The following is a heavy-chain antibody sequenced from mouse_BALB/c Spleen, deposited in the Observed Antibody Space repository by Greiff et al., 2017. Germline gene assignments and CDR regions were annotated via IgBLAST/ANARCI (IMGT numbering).Heavy chain of an antibody. D-gene: IGHD2-5*01. Sequence: VQLQQSGAELVRPGSSVKISCKASGYAFSSYWMNWVKQRPGQGLEWIGQIYPGDGDTNYNGKFKGKATLTADKSSSTAYMQLSSLTSEDSAVYFCAKEGKSNWDYWGQGTTLTVSS. CDR3: AKEGKSNWDY. CDR1: GYAFSSYW. V-gene: IGHV1-80*01. J-gene: IGHJ2*01. CDR2: IYPGDGDT.